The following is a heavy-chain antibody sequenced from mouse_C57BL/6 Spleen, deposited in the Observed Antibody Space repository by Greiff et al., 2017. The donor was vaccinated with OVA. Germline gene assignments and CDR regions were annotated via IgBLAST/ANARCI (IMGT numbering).Heavy chain of an antibody. D-gene: IGHD2-5*01. CDR1: GYSITSGYY. CDR2: ISYDGSN. CDR3: AREKVYYSNYDAMDY. Sequence: EVQLQESGPGLVKPSQSLSLTCSVTGYSITSGYYWNWIRQFPGNKLEWMGYISYDGSNNYNPSLKNRISITRDTSKNQFFLKLNSVTTEDTATYYCAREKVYYSNYDAMDYWGQGTSVTVSS. V-gene: IGHV3-6*01. J-gene: IGHJ4*01.